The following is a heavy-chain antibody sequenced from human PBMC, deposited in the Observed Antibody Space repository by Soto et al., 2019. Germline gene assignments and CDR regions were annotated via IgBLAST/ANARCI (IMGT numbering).Heavy chain of an antibody. CDR2: ISGNGGST. V-gene: IGHV3-23*01. Sequence: GGSLRLSCAASEFTFSNYDMSWVRQAPGKGLEWVSTISGNGGSTYYADSVKGRFTISRDNSKNMLFLQINSLRDDDSAVYYCAKRPASIITFDYWGQGTPVTVSS. J-gene: IGHJ4*02. D-gene: IGHD2-2*01. CDR1: EFTFSNYD. CDR3: AKRPASIITFDY.